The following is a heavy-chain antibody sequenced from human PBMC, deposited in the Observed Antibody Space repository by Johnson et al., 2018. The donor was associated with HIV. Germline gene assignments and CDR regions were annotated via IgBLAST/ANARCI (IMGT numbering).Heavy chain of an antibody. D-gene: IGHD2-8*02. J-gene: IGHJ3*02. CDR3: ARPVSPWSAYDAFDI. V-gene: IGHV3-30*04. CDR2: ISYDGSNK. CDR1: GFTFSSYA. Sequence: QVQLVESGGGVVQPGRSLRLSCAASGFTFSSYAMHWVRQAPGKGLEWVAVISYDGSNKYYADSVKGRFTISRDNANNTLYLQMNSLRAEDTAVYYCARPVSPWSAYDAFDIWGQGTMVTVSS.